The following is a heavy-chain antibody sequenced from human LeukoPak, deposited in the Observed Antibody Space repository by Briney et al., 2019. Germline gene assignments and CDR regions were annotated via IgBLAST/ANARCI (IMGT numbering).Heavy chain of an antibody. CDR2: VYSGGST. Sequence: GGSLTLSCTASGFLVSNKYINWVRQAPGKGLEWDSLVYSGGSTYYADSVKGRFAISRDNSKNMVYLQMNSLRAEDTAMYYCARGPPAVLIDTYGWGQGTLVTVSS. CDR1: GFLVSNKY. J-gene: IGHJ4*02. CDR3: ARGPPAVLIDTYG. D-gene: IGHD2-8*01. V-gene: IGHV3-66*01.